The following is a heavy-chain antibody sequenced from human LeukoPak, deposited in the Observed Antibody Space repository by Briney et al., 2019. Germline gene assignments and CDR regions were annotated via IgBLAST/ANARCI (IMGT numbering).Heavy chain of an antibody. CDR1: GGSFSGYY. Sequence: SETLSLTCAVYGGSFSGYYWSWIRQPPGKGLEWIGEINHSGSTNYNPSLKSRVTISVDTSKNQFSLKLSSVTAADTAVYYCARARQWIQLWFSPVIAFDIWGQGTMVTVSS. D-gene: IGHD5-18*01. V-gene: IGHV4-34*01. J-gene: IGHJ3*02. CDR3: ARARQWIQLWFSPVIAFDI. CDR2: INHSGST.